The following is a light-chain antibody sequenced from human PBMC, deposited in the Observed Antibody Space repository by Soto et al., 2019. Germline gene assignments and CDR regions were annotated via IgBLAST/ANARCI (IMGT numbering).Light chain of an antibody. CDR1: QNINAY. V-gene: IGKV1-39*01. Sequence: DIQLTQSPSSLSASVGDGVTITCRSSQNINAYVNWYQQKSGKAPELLIYAAPNLQSGVPPRFSGSGSGTEFALIITSLQPEDSATYYCQQSYIIPRTFGQGTTVEIK. CDR3: QQSYIIPRT. CDR2: AAP. J-gene: IGKJ1*01.